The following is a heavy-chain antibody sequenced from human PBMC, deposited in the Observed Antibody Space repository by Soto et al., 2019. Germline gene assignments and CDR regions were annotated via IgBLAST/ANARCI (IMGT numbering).Heavy chain of an antibody. CDR2: ISGSGGSR. Sequence: GGSLRLSCAASGFTFSSYAMSWVRQAPGKGLEWDSAISGSGGSRYYAGSVKGRFTISRDNSKNTLYLQMNSLRAEDTAVYYCAKEYILGPSSSWHPVSPFGYWGQGTLVTFSS. V-gene: IGHV3-23*01. CDR1: GFTFSSYA. J-gene: IGHJ4*02. CDR3: AKEYILGPSSSWHPVSPFGY. D-gene: IGHD6-13*01.